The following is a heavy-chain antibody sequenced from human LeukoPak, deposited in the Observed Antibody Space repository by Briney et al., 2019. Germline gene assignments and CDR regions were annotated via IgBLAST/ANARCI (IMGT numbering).Heavy chain of an antibody. V-gene: IGHV3-7*01. J-gene: IGHJ6*03. D-gene: IGHD3-10*01. CDR2: IKQDGSEK. Sequence: GGSLRLSCAASGFTFSSYWMSWVGQAPGKGLEWVANIKQDGSEKYYVDSVKGRFTISRDNAKNSLYLQMNSLRAEDTAVYYCARDRGELLWFGEFRTYYYMDVWGKGTTVTISS. CDR3: ARDRGELLWFGEFRTYYYMDV. CDR1: GFTFSSYW.